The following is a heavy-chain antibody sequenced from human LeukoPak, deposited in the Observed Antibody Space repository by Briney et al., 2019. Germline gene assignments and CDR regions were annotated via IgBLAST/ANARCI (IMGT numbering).Heavy chain of an antibody. CDR2: ITPIFGTA. Sequence: ASVKLSCKASGGTFSSYAISWVRQAPGQGLEWMGGITPIFGTANYAQKFQGRGTITADKSTSTAYMELSSLRSEDTAVYYCARQQQLVFPPDWFDPWGQGTLVTVSS. CDR3: ARQQQLVFPPDWFDP. V-gene: IGHV1-69*06. J-gene: IGHJ5*02. D-gene: IGHD6-13*01. CDR1: GGTFSSYA.